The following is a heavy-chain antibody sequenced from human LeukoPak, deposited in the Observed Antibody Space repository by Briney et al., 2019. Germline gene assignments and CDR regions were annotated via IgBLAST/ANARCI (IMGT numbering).Heavy chain of an antibody. CDR3: ATHIFSELRYFDWSTNE. CDR2: IWYDGSNK. CDR1: GFTFSSYG. Sequence: PGGSLRLSCAASGFTFSSYGMHWVRQAPGKGLEWVAVIWYDGSNKYYADSVKGRFTISRDNSKNTLYLQMNSLRAEDTAVYYCATHIFSELRYFDWSTNEWGQGTLVTVSS. V-gene: IGHV3-33*01. D-gene: IGHD3-9*01. J-gene: IGHJ4*02.